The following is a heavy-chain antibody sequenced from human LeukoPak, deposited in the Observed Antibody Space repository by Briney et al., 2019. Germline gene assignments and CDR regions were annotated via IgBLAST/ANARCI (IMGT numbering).Heavy chain of an antibody. CDR1: GFTFSSYW. CDR2: INSDGSNT. CDR3: GREQAYSGSYCVDC. D-gene: IGHD1-26*01. V-gene: IGHV3-74*01. Sequence: GGSLRLSCAASGFTFSSYWMHWVRQAPGKGLVWVSRINSDGSNTYYADSVKGRFSISRDNAKNTLNLQMNSLRAEDTAVYYCGREQAYSGSYCVDCWGQGTLVTVSS. J-gene: IGHJ4*02.